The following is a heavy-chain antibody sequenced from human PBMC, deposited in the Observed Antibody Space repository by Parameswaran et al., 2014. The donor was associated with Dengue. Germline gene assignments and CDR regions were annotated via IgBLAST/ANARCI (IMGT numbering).Heavy chain of an antibody. D-gene: IGHD1-26*01. CDR2: IWYDGSNK. CDR3: ARDTKVGATRDAFDI. Sequence: WIRQPPGKGLEWVVVIWYDGSNKYYADSVKGRFTISRDNSKNTLYLQMNSLRAEDTAVYYCARDTKVGATRDAFDIWGQGTMVTVSS. J-gene: IGHJ3*02. V-gene: IGHV3-33*01.